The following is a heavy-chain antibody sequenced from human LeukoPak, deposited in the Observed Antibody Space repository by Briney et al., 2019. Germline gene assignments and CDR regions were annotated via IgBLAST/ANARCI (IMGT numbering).Heavy chain of an antibody. CDR3: AKGTYCGGDCYYFDY. Sequence: GGSLRLSCAAAGLTFSNYGMHWVRQAPGKGLQWVAYIRYDGRNKYSADSVKGRFTIYRDNSKSTLYLQMNSLRPEDTAVYYCAKGTYCGGDCYYFDYWGQGTPVTVSS. V-gene: IGHV3-30*02. CDR1: GLTFSNYG. D-gene: IGHD2-21*01. J-gene: IGHJ4*02. CDR2: IRYDGRNK.